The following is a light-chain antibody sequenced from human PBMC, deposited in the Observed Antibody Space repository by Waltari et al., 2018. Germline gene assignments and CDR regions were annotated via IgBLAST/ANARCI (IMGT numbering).Light chain of an antibody. CDR2: EGS. V-gene: IGLV2-23*01. Sequence: QSALTQPASVSGSPGQSITISCSGTSRYVGKSNFVSWFQQHPGTAPKPMIYEGSKRPSGVSNRFSGSKSGNTASLTISGLQAEDEADYYCCSYAGNRWVFGGGTKLTVL. J-gene: IGLJ3*02. CDR3: CSYAGNRWV. CDR1: SRYVGKSNF.